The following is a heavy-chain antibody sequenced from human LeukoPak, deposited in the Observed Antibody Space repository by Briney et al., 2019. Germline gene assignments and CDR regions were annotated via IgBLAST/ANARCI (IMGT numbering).Heavy chain of an antibody. CDR2: INAGNGNT. J-gene: IGHJ4*02. Sequence: VASVKVSCKASGYTFTSYAMHWVRQAPGQRLEWMGWINAGNGNTKYSQKFQGRVTITRDTSASTAYMELSSLRSEDTAVYYCARVPYCGGDCYEGYFDYWGQGTLVTVSS. CDR1: GYTFTSYA. CDR3: ARVPYCGGDCYEGYFDY. D-gene: IGHD2-21*02. V-gene: IGHV1-3*01.